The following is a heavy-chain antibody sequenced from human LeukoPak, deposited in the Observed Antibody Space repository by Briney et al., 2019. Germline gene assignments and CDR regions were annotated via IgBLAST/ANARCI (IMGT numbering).Heavy chain of an antibody. J-gene: IGHJ4*02. CDR1: GFTFSTYL. CDR3: ATLPYYYDSSGSYYSDY. Sequence: GGSLRLSCAASGFTFSTYLMHWVRHAPGRGLVWVSRIHGDGISTTYADSVKGRFTISRDNSKNTLYLQMNSLRVEDTAVYYCATLPYYYDSSGSYYSDYWGQGTLVTVSS. V-gene: IGHV3-74*01. D-gene: IGHD3-22*01. CDR2: IHGDGIST.